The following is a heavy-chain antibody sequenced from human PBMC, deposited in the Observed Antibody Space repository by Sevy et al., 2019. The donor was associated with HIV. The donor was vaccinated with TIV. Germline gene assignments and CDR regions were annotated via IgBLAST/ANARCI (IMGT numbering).Heavy chain of an antibody. V-gene: IGHV4-61*01. CDR1: GDSVSSDNYY. Sequence: SETLSLTCTVSGDSVSSDNYYWSWIRQPPGKGLEWIEYMFYRGSTNYNPSLKSRVTISVDTSKNQFSLKLNSVTAADTAVYYCARLSAVSRSYNFDYWGQGTLVTVSS. J-gene: IGHJ4*02. D-gene: IGHD4-4*01. CDR2: MFYRGST. CDR3: ARLSAVSRSYNFDY.